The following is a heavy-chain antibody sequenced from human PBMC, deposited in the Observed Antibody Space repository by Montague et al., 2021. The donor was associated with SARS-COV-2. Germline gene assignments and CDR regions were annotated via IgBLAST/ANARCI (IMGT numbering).Heavy chain of an antibody. CDR2: ISSSSSYI. CDR3: ARAPDYGDAAGY. J-gene: IGHJ4*02. Sequence: SLRLSCAASGFTFSSYSMNWVRQAPGKGLEWVSSISSSSSYIYYADSVKGRFTISRGDAKNSLYLQMNSLRAEDTAVYYCARAPDYGDAAGYWGQGTLVTVSS. V-gene: IGHV3-21*01. D-gene: IGHD4-17*01. CDR1: GFTFSSYS.